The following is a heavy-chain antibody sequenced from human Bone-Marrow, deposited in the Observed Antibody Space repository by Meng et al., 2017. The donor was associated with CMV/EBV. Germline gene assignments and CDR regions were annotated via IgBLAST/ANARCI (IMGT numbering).Heavy chain of an antibody. Sequence: SVKVSCKASGFTFTSSAVQWVRQARGQRLEWIGWIVVGSGNTNYAQKFQERVTITRDMSTSTAYMELSSLRSEDTAVYYCAAGDNSSGAVRWSAFDIWGQGPRVTVSS. CDR2: IVVGSGNT. CDR1: GFTFTSSA. V-gene: IGHV1-58*01. CDR3: AAGDNSSGAVRWSAFDI. D-gene: IGHD6-19*01. J-gene: IGHJ3*02.